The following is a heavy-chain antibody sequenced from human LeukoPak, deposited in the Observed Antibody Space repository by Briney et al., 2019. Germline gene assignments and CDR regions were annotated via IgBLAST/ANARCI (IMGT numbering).Heavy chain of an antibody. CDR3: ARGHFVYDYSNYGAIGY. V-gene: IGHV1-2*02. CDR1: GYTFTGYY. Sequence: ASVKVSRKASGYTFTGYYMHWVRQAPGQGLEWMGWINPNSGGTNYAQKFQGRVTMTRDTSISTAYMELSRLRSDDTAVYYCARGHFVYDYSNYGAIGYWGQGTLVTVSS. CDR2: INPNSGGT. J-gene: IGHJ4*02. D-gene: IGHD4-11*01.